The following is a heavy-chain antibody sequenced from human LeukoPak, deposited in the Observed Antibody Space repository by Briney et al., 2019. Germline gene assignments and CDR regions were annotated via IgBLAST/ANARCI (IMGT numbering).Heavy chain of an antibody. J-gene: IGHJ5*02. Sequence: GASLRLSCAASGFTFSSYAMSWVRQAPGKGLEWVPAISGSGGSTYYADSVKGRFTISRDNSKNTLYLQMNSLRAEDTAVYYCASLTTVTSNWFDPWGQGTLVTVSS. CDR2: ISGSGGST. CDR1: GFTFSSYA. CDR3: ASLTTVTSNWFDP. V-gene: IGHV3-23*01. D-gene: IGHD4-17*01.